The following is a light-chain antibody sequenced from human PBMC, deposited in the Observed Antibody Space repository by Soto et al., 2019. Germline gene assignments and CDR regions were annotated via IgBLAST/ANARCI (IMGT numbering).Light chain of an antibody. CDR1: QTLLHGNGYNY. V-gene: IGKV2-28*01. Sequence: IALTQSPLSLPVTPGEPASISCRSSQTLLHGNGYNYLDWYLQKPGQSPQLLIYLGSNRASGDLERFSGSGSGTDFTLRISRVEDEDVWIFYCMQRRRPMYTFGRGTKLEV. J-gene: IGKJ2*01. CDR3: MQRRRPMYT. CDR2: LGS.